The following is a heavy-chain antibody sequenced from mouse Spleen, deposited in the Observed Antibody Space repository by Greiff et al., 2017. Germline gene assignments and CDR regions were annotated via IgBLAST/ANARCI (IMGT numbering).Heavy chain of an antibody. CDR3: ARGYGSRYFDY. CDR2: IYPGDGDT. CDR1: GYAFSSSW. Sequence: VHLVESGPELVKPGASVKISCKASGYAFSSSWMNWVKQRPGKGLEWIGRIYPGDGDTNYNGKFKGKATLTADKSSSTAYMQLSSLTSEDSAVYFCARGYGSRYFDYWGQGTTLTVSS. V-gene: IGHV1-82*01. J-gene: IGHJ2*01. D-gene: IGHD1-1*01.